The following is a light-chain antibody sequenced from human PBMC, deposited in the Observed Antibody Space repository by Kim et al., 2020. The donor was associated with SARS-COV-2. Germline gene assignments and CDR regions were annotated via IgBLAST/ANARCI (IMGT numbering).Light chain of an antibody. CDR1: SSNIGNNY. CDR3: GTWDSSLSAVV. J-gene: IGLJ2*01. Sequence: GQKDTTSCSRSSSNIGNNYVSWYQQLPRTAPKLLIYDNNKRPSGIPDRFSGSKSGTSATLGITGLQTGDEADYYCGTWDSSLSAVVFGGGTQLTVL. CDR2: DNN. V-gene: IGLV1-51*01.